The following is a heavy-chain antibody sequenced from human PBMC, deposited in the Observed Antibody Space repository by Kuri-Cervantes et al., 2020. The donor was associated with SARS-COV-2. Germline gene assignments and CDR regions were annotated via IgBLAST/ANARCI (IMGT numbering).Heavy chain of an antibody. J-gene: IGHJ4*02. CDR1: GFTFDDYA. Sequence: GGSLRLSCAASGFTFDDYAMHWVRQAPGKGLEWVSGISWNSGSIGYADSVKGRFTISRDNAKNSLYLQMNSLRAEDTAVYYCAKGPSESFGYWGQGTLVTVSS. CDR2: ISWNSGSI. D-gene: IGHD3-10*01. CDR3: AKGPSESFGY. V-gene: IGHV3-9*01.